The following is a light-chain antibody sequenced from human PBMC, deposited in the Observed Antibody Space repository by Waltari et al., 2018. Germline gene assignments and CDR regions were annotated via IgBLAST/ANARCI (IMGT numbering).Light chain of an antibody. CDR1: QGISNY. V-gene: IGKV1-8*01. J-gene: IGKJ3*01. CDR3: QQYYGYPLT. CDR2: DAS. Sequence: AIQITQSPSSLSASTGDKVTITCRASQGISNYSAWYQQKPGKAPTLLIYDASTLQRGVPSRFSGSGSGTDFTLTISCLQSEDFATFYCQQYYGYPLTFGPGTKVDVK.